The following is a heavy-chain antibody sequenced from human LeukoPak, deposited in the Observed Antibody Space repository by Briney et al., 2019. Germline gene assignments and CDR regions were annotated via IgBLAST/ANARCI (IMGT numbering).Heavy chain of an antibody. D-gene: IGHD4-17*01. CDR1: GFTFSNYW. CDR3: ARDYGDY. CDR2: MNRNGSEK. J-gene: IGHJ4*02. Sequence: PGGSLRLSCAASGFTFSNYWMNWVRQAPGKGLEWVANMNRNGSEKYYVDSVKGRFTISRDNAKNSLYLQMNSLRAEDRAVYYCARDYGDYWGQGTLVTVSS. V-gene: IGHV3-7*01.